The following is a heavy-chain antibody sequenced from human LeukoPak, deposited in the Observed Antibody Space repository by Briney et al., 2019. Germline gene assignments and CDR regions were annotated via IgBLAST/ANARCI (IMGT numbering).Heavy chain of an antibody. CDR1: GYTFTSYD. V-gene: IGHV1-8*01. CDR3: ARADNSKYCSGGSCY. J-gene: IGHJ4*02. CDR2: MNPNSGNT. D-gene: IGHD2-15*01. Sequence: GASVKVSCKATGYTFTSYDINWARQATGQGLEWMGWMNPNSGNTGYAQKFQGRVTMTRNTSISTAYMELSSLRSEDTAVYYCARADNSKYCSGGSCYWGQGTLVTVSS.